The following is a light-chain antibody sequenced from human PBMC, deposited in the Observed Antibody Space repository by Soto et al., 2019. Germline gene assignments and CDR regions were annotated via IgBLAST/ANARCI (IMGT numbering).Light chain of an antibody. V-gene: IGKV3-20*01. CDR1: QSVSSSS. CDR2: GAS. CDR3: QQYGTSPYT. J-gene: IGKJ2*01. Sequence: EIVLTQSPGTLSLSPGERATLYCRASQSVSSSSLAWYQQKPGQAPRLLIYGASSRATGIPDRFSGSGSGTDFTLTITRLEPEYFAVYYCQQYGTSPYTFGQGTKLEIK.